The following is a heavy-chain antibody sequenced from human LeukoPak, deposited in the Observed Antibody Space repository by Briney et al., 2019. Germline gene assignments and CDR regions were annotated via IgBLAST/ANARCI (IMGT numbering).Heavy chain of an antibody. Sequence: PGGSLRLSCAASGFTSSNAWMSWVRQVPGKGLEWVGRIKSKTDDGTTDYAAPVIGRFNISRDDSKNTLYLQMNSLKSEDTALYYCTTGGLWYVDYWGQGILVTVSS. CDR1: GFTSSNAW. J-gene: IGHJ4*02. V-gene: IGHV3-15*01. CDR3: TTGGLWYVDY. CDR2: IKSKTDDGTT. D-gene: IGHD6-13*01.